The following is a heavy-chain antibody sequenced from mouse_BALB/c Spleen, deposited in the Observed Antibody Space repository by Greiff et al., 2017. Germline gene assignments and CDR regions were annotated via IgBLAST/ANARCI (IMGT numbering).Heavy chain of an antibody. CDR2: ISSGGSYT. D-gene: IGHD2-3*01. V-gene: IGHV5-9-3*01. Sequence: EVHLVESGGGLVKPGGSLKLSCAASGFTFSSYAMSWVRQTPEKRLEWVATISSGGSYTYYPDSVKGRFTISRDNAKNTLYLQMSSLRSEDTAMYYCARLGLLRAMDYWGQGTSVTVSS. CDR3: ARLGLLRAMDY. J-gene: IGHJ4*01. CDR1: GFTFSSYA.